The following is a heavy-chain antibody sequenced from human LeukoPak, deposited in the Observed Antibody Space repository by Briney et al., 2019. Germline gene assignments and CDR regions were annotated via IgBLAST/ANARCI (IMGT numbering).Heavy chain of an antibody. D-gene: IGHD1-26*01. CDR2: ISRTGET. CDR1: GGSISSTNW. CDR3: SRESGAFCPFGY. Sequence: SETLSLTCGVSGGSISSTNWWSWVRQPPGQGLEWIGEISRTGETNYNPSPNGRVTMSLDESRNQLSLDLTSATAADTAIYYCSRESGAFCPFGYWGQGTLVIVPP. J-gene: IGHJ4*02. V-gene: IGHV4-4*02.